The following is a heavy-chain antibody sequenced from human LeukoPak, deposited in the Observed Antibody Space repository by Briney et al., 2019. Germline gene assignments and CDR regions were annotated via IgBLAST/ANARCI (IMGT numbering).Heavy chain of an antibody. Sequence: GGSLRLSCAASGFTVSSNYMGWVRQAPGKGLKWVSVIYGDGSSYYTDSVKGRFTISRDNSKNTLHLQMNSLRAEDTAVYYCARGEAVGYTVERLWWGQGTLVTVSS. D-gene: IGHD5/OR15-5a*01. V-gene: IGHV3-53*01. CDR1: GFTVSSNY. CDR2: IYGDGSS. J-gene: IGHJ4*02. CDR3: ARGEAVGYTVERLW.